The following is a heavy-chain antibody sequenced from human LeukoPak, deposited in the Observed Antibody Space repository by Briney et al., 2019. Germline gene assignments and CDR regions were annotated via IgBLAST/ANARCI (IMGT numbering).Heavy chain of an antibody. CDR2: IYTSGST. D-gene: IGHD6-13*01. CDR3: ARHEYSSSWYYFDY. V-gene: IGHV4-4*09. J-gene: IGHJ4*02. CDR1: GGSISSYY. Sequence: SETLSLTCTVSGGSISSYYWSWIRQPPGKGLEWIGYIYTSGSTNYNPSLKSRVTISVDTSKNQFFLKLSSVTAADTAVYYCARHEYSSSWYYFDYWGQGTLVTVSS.